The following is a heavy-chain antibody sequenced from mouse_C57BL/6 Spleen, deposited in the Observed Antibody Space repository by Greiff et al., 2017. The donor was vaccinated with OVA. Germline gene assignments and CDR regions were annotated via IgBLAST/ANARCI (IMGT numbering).Heavy chain of an antibody. Sequence: VKLQESGAELARPGASVKLSCKASGYTFTSYGISWVKQRTGQGLEWIGEIYPRSGNTYYNEKFKGKATLTADKSSSTAYMELRSLTSEDSAVYFCARSGITTVVAPYYYAMDYWGQGTSVTVSS. D-gene: IGHD1-1*01. J-gene: IGHJ4*01. V-gene: IGHV1-81*01. CDR3: ARSGITTVVAPYYYAMDY. CDR2: IYPRSGNT. CDR1: GYTFTSYG.